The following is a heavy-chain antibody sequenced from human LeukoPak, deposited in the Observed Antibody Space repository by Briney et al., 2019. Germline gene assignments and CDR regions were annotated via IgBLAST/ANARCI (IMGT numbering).Heavy chain of an antibody. Sequence: PGGSLRLSCAASGFTFDDYAMHWVRQTPGKGLEWVALISWDGDYTYYADSVKGRFTISRDNSKNSLYLQMSSLRPEDTALYYCAKDITPSRYYDSSGPMDYWGQGTLVTVSS. CDR2: ISWDGDYT. V-gene: IGHV3-43D*03. CDR3: AKDITPSRYYDSSGPMDY. J-gene: IGHJ4*02. CDR1: GFTFDDYA. D-gene: IGHD3-22*01.